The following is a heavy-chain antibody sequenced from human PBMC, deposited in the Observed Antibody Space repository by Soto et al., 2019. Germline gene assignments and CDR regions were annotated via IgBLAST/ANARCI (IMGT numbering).Heavy chain of an antibody. CDR1: GFTFSSYS. CDR3: ARVEITMVRGVIIIHGMDV. D-gene: IGHD3-10*01. V-gene: IGHV3-21*01. J-gene: IGHJ6*02. Sequence: GGSLRLSCAASGFTFSSYSMNWVRQAPGKGLEWVSSISSSSSYIYYADSVKGRFTISRDNAKNSLYLQMNSLRAEDTAVYYCARVEITMVRGVIIIHGMDVWGQGTTVTVSS. CDR2: ISSSSSYI.